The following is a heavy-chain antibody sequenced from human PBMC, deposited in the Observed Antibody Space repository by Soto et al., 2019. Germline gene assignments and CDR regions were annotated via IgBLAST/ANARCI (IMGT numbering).Heavy chain of an antibody. Sequence: EVQLVQSGAEVKKPGESLRISCKGSGYSFTSYWISWVRQMPGKGLEWMGRIDPSDSYTNYSPSFQGHVTISADKSISTAYLQWSSLKASDTAMYYCARLWNYLPDNYYYGMDVWGQGTTVTVSS. V-gene: IGHV5-10-1*03. D-gene: IGHD1-7*01. J-gene: IGHJ6*02. CDR1: GYSFTSYW. CDR2: IDPSDSYT. CDR3: ARLWNYLPDNYYYGMDV.